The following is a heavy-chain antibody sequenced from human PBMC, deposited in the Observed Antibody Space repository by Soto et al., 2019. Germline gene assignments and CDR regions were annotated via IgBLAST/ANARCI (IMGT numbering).Heavy chain of an antibody. CDR3: AEETDMETRFDY. V-gene: IGHV1-69*02. D-gene: IGHD5-18*01. J-gene: IGHJ4*02. CDR1: GGTFSSYT. CDR2: IIPILGIA. Sequence: QVQLVQSGAEVKKPGSSVKVSCKASGGTFSSYTISWVRQAPGQGLEWMGRIIPILGIANYAQKFQGRVTITADKSTNTAYMELSSMRSEDTAVYYCAEETDMETRFDYWGQGTLVTVSS.